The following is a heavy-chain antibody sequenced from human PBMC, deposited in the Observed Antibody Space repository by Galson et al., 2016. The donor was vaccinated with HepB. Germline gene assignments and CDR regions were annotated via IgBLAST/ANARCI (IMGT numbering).Heavy chain of an antibody. Sequence: SLRLSCAASGFTFSDYYMTWIRQAPGKGLEWVSYISSSSGYTNYADSVKGRFTISRDNSKNTLSLRMNSLTAEDTAVYYCAKDPTTYSFDSTGYYYFDYWGQGTLVTVSS. V-gene: IGHV3-11*05. CDR2: ISSSSGYT. CDR1: GFTFSDYY. D-gene: IGHD3-22*01. J-gene: IGHJ4*02. CDR3: AKDPTTYSFDSTGYYYFDY.